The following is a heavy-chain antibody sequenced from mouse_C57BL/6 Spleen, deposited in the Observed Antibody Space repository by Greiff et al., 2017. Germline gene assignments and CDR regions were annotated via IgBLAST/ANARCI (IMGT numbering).Heavy chain of an antibody. J-gene: IGHJ2*01. CDR1: GYTFTSYW. V-gene: IGHV1-52*01. D-gene: IGHD3-2*02. CDR3: ARWGGSGYGDY. Sequence: QVQLQQPGAELVRPGSSVKLSCKASGYTFTSYWMHWVKQRPIQGLEWIGNIDPSDSETHYNQKFKDKATLTVDKSSSTAYMQLSSLTSEDSAVYYCARWGGSGYGDYWGQGTTLTVSS. CDR2: IDPSDSET.